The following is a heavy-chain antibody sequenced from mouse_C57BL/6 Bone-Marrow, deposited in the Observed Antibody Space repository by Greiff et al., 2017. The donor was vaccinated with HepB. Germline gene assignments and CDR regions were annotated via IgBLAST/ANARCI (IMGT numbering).Heavy chain of an antibody. Sequence: VKLMESGAELARPGASVKMSCKASGYTFTSYTMHWVKQRPGQGLEWIGYINPSSGYTKYNQKFKDKATLTADKSSSTAYMQMSSLTSEDSAVYYCAREDDPWFAYWGQGTLVTVSA. V-gene: IGHV1-4*01. CDR3: AREDDPWFAY. J-gene: IGHJ3*01. CDR1: GYTFTSYT. CDR2: INPSSGYT.